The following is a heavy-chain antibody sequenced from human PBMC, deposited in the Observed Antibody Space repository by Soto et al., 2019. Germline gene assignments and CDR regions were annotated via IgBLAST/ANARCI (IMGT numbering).Heavy chain of an antibody. J-gene: IGHJ6*03. D-gene: IGHD6-6*01. CDR3: ARVMWSRIAARGSADYYYYMEV. Sequence: QVQLVQSGAEVKKPGASVKVSCKASGYTFTSYGISWVRQAPGQELEWMGWISAYNGNTNYAQKLQGRVTMTTDTSTSTAYMELRSLRSDDTAMYYCARVMWSRIAARGSADYYYYMEVWGKGTTVTVSS. CDR1: GYTFTSYG. CDR2: ISAYNGNT. V-gene: IGHV1-18*01.